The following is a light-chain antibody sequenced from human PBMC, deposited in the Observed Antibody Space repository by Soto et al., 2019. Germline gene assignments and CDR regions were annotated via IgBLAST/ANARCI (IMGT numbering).Light chain of an antibody. CDR3: SSNADSYNLE. CDR2: DDR. Sequence: SYELTQPPSVSVAPGQTASLACGGDNIETKTVHWYQQRPGQAPVLVVYDDRDRPSGIPERFSGSKSGNTASLTISGLQPDDEADYYCSSNADSYNLEIGGGTKVTVL. CDR1: NIETKT. J-gene: IGLJ2*01. V-gene: IGLV3-21*02.